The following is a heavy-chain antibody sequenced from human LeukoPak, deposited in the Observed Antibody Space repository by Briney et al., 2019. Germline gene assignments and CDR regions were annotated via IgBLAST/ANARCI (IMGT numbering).Heavy chain of an antibody. CDR2: MYISGST. CDR1: GVTITNYD. D-gene: IGHD1-26*01. J-gene: IGHJ4*02. Sequence: SGTLCLTCTVSGVTITNYDWAWIRQPAGKGLEWIGGMYISGSTNYNPSLKSRVSISIDKTKNQFSLKLTSVTAADTAIYYCARDYLVGAPLDSWGQGTLVTVSS. V-gene: IGHV4-4*07. CDR3: ARDYLVGAPLDS.